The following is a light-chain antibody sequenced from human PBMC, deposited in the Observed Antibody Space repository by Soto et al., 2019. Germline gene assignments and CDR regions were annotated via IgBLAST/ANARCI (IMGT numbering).Light chain of an antibody. CDR1: SSNIGAGYH. CDR2: GNS. J-gene: IGLJ3*02. Sequence: QSVLTQPPSVSGAPGQRVTISCTGSSSNIGAGYHVHWYQQLPGTAPKLLIYGNSNRPSGVPDRFSGSKSGTSASLAITGLHAEDEADYYCQSYDSSLSGSMFGGGTKLTVL. CDR3: QSYDSSLSGSM. V-gene: IGLV1-40*01.